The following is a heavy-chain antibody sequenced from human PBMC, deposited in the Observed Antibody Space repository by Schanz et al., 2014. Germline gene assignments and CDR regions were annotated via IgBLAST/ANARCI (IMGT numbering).Heavy chain of an antibody. CDR2: INLDGSGK. V-gene: IGHV3-7*01. CDR3: VREESYYGAGSYRY. J-gene: IGHJ4*02. D-gene: IGHD3-10*01. CDR1: GFTFSSYA. Sequence: EVQLVESGGGLVQPGGSLRLSCAASGFTFSSYAMSWVRQAPGKGLEWVANINLDGSGKIYLGSVRGRFAISRDDAQNSVYLQMNSLRAEDTSVYHCVREESYYGAGSYRYWGPGTLVTVSS.